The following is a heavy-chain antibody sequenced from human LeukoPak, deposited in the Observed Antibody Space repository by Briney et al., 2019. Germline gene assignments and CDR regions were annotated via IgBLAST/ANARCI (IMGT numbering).Heavy chain of an antibody. CDR1: GGSFRGFY. Sequence: SQTLSLTCAVYGGSFRGFYWSWIRRPPGTGREWMGEINHSRSTNYNTSLKRRGTISVDTSMNQFSLKLSSVTAADTAVYYCARAEGYCSSTSCSEYFQHWGQGTLVTVSS. D-gene: IGHD2-2*01. V-gene: IGHV4-34*01. CDR3: ARAEGYCSSTSCSEYFQH. CDR2: INHSRST. J-gene: IGHJ1*01.